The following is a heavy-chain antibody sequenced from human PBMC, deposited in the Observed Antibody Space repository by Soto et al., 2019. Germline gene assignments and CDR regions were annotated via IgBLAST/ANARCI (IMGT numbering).Heavy chain of an antibody. CDR1: GYTLTELS. V-gene: IGHV1-24*01. D-gene: IGHD4-4*01. CDR2: FIPEVGKT. Sequence: GASVKVSFKVSGYTLTELSMHWVRQAPGKGLEWMGSFIPEVGKTNYAQKFQGRVTITEDKSTSTAYMELSSLRSEDTAVYYCARARTLTTDGFDYFDYWGQGTLVTVS. J-gene: IGHJ4*02. CDR3: ARARTLTTDGFDYFDY.